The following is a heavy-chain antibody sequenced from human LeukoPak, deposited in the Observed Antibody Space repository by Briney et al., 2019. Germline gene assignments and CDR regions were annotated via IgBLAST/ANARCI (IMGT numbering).Heavy chain of an antibody. Sequence: GGSLRLSCAASGFTFSSYGMHWVRQAPGKGLEWVAVISYDGSNKYYADSVKGRFTISRDNSKNTLYLQMNSLRAEDTAVYYCAKDRSIAAAGPIHWGQGTLVTVSS. V-gene: IGHV3-30*18. CDR1: GFTFSSYG. D-gene: IGHD6-13*01. CDR3: AKDRSIAAAGPIH. CDR2: ISYDGSNK. J-gene: IGHJ4*02.